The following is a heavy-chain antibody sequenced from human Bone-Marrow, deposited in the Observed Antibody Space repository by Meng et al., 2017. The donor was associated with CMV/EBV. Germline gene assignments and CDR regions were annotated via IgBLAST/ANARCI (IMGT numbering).Heavy chain of an antibody. D-gene: IGHD2-8*01. CDR2: INHSGST. CDR3: ARLYCTNGVCYKFDY. V-gene: IGHV4-34*01. J-gene: IGHJ4*03. CDR1: DGSFNAYY. Sequence: SETLSLTCTVYDGSFNAYYYNWFRQAPGKGLEWIGEINHSGSTNYNPSLKSRVTISVDKSRNQFSLRMSSVTAADTAVYYCARLYCTNGVCYKFDYWGHGTLVTVSS.